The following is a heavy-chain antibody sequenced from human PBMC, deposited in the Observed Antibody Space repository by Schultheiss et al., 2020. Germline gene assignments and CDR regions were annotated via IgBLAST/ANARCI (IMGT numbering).Heavy chain of an antibody. D-gene: IGHD2-2*01. V-gene: IGHV3-11*01. J-gene: IGHJ6*02. CDR1: GFTFSDYY. CDR3: ARELGLPAAMFGYYGMDV. Sequence: WGSLRLSCAASGFTFSDYYMSWIRQAPGKGLEWVSYISSSGSTIYYADSVKGRFTISRDNAKNSLYLQMNSLRAEDTAVYYCARELGLPAAMFGYYGMDVWGQGTTVTVSS. CDR2: ISSSGSTI.